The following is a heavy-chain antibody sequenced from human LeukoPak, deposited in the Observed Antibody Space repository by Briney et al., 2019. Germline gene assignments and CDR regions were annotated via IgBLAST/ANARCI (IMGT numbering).Heavy chain of an antibody. J-gene: IGHJ6*03. Sequence: GRSLRLSCAASGFTFDDYAMHWVRQAPGKGLEWVSGISWNNGSIGYADSVKGRFTISRDNAKNSLYLQMNSLRAEDTALYYCAKSLSSYYYYMDVWGKGTTVTVSS. CDR1: GFTFDDYA. CDR2: ISWNNGSI. D-gene: IGHD3-16*01. V-gene: IGHV3-9*01. CDR3: AKSLSSYYYYMDV.